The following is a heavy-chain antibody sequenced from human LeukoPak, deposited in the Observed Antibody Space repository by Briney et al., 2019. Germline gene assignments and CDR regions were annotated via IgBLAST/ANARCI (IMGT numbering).Heavy chain of an antibody. CDR2: IYTSGST. D-gene: IGHD3-9*01. CDR3: VRPDDNSFDF. V-gene: IGHV4-4*07. J-gene: IGHJ3*01. Sequence: KTSETLSLTCTVSGGSISSYYWSWIRQPAGKGLEWIGRIYTSGSTNYNPSLKSRVTISVDTSKNQFSLKLSSVTAADTAVYYCVRPDDNSFDFWGQGTMVTVSS. CDR1: GGSISSYY.